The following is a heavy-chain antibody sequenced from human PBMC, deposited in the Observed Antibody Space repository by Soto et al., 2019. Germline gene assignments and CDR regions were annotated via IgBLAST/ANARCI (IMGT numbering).Heavy chain of an antibody. Sequence: SETLSLTCTVSGCSISSYYWSWIRQPPGKGLEWIGYIYYSGSTNYNPSLKSRVTISVDTSKNQFSLRLSSVTAADTAVYYCAGGILNPYYFDYWGQGTPVTVSS. V-gene: IGHV4-59*01. J-gene: IGHJ4*02. CDR1: GCSISSYY. CDR2: IYYSGST. CDR3: AGGILNPYYFDY. D-gene: IGHD3-9*01.